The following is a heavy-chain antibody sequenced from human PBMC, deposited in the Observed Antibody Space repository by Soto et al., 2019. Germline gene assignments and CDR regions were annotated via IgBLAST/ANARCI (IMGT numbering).Heavy chain of an antibody. D-gene: IGHD6-13*01. CDR2: ISYSGST. V-gene: IGHV4-59*01. CDR3: ARISSSSCFDY. J-gene: IGHJ4*02. CDR1: GVSISSYY. Sequence: PSETLSLTCTVPGVSISSYYLSWIRQPPGKGLEWIGFISYSGSTNYSPSLKSRVTISVDTSKNQFSLKLSSVTAADTAVYYCARISSSSCFDYWGQGTLVTV.